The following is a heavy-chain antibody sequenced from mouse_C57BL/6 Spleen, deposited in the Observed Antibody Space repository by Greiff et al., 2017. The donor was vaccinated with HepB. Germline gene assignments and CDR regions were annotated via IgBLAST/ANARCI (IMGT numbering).Heavy chain of an antibody. V-gene: IGHV1-26*01. CDR3: ARRRLLREGYAMDY. Sequence: VQLQQSGPELVKPGASVKISCKASGYTFTDYYMNWVKQSHGKSLEWIGDINPNNGGTSYNQKFKGKATLTVDKSSSTAYMELRSLTSEDSAVYYCARRRLLREGYAMDYWGQGTSVTVSS. CDR2: INPNNGGT. CDR1: GYTFTDYY. D-gene: IGHD1-1*01. J-gene: IGHJ4*01.